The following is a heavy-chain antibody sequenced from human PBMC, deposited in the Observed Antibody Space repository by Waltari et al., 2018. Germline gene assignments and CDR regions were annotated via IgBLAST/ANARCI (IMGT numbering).Heavy chain of an antibody. CDR2: RKSRTEGGKT. J-gene: IGHJ3*01. D-gene: IGHD2-21*02. CDR3: TTRSLVEGTDDVLDL. V-gene: IGHV3-15*01. CDR1: GFTFSNAW. Sequence: EVQLVESGGGLVKPGGSLRLSCEASGFTFSNAWMKWVRQAPGKGVGWGGRRKSRTEGGKTDYAAPVKGRVSVSRDDSKKMLYLEMNNLKTEDTAMYLCTTRSLVEGTDDVLDLWGRGTMAIVSS.